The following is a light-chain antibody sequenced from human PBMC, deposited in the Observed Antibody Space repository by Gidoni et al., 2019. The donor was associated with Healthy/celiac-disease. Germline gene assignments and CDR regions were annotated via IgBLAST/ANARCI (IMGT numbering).Light chain of an antibody. Sequence: EIVLTQSPDFQSVTTKEKVTITCRASQNIGSSLHWYQQKPDQSPKLLSKFASQSFSGVPSRFSGSGSGTVFTLTINGLEAEDAAAYYCHQNSSLPWTFGQGTKVEIK. CDR2: FAS. V-gene: IGKV6-21*01. CDR1: QNIGSS. J-gene: IGKJ1*01. CDR3: HQNSSLPWT.